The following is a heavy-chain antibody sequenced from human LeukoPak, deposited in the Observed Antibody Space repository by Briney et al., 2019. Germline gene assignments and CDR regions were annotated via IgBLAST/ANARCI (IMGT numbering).Heavy chain of an antibody. CDR2: ITSSGST. CDR1: GFTFNNYA. V-gene: IGHV3-23*01. CDR3: AKDLYGDYDFDC. Sequence: PGGSLRPSCAASGFTFNNYAMNWVRQAPGKGLEWVSVITSSGSTYYADSVKGRFTISRDNPKNTLYLQMNSLRAEDTAIYYCAKDLYGDYDFDCWGRGTLVTVSS. J-gene: IGHJ4*02. D-gene: IGHD4-17*01.